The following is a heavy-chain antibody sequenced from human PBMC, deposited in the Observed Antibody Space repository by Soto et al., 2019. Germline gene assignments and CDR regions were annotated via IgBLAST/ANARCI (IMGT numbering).Heavy chain of an antibody. CDR2: IYDGGST. J-gene: IGHJ2*01. V-gene: IGHV3-53*01. D-gene: IGHD1-26*01. CDR3: EGAYSGSQFPWYFDL. CDR1: GFTVSSNF. Sequence: EVHLVESGEGLVQPGGSLRLSCAASGFTVSSNFMTWVRQAPGKGLEWVSVIYDGGSTYYADSVKGRFTISRDNSKNTLYLQLNTLRAEDTSVFFCEGAYSGSQFPWYFDLWGRGTLVTVAS.